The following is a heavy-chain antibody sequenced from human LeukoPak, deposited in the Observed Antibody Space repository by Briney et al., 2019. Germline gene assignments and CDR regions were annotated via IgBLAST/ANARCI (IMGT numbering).Heavy chain of an antibody. CDR1: GVTFDDYA. Sequence: GRSLRLSCAASGVTFDDYAMHWVRQAPGKGLEWVSGISWNSGSIGYADSVKGRFTISRDNAKNSLCLQMNSLRAEDTALYYCAKDMSGELNSFDYWGQGTLVTVSS. D-gene: IGHD1-14*01. CDR2: ISWNSGSI. J-gene: IGHJ4*02. V-gene: IGHV3-9*01. CDR3: AKDMSGELNSFDY.